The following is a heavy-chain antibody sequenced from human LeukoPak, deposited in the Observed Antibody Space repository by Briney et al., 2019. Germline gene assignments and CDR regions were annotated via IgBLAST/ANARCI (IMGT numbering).Heavy chain of an antibody. CDR3: ASPVFFDI. CDR2: IKSKTDGGTT. CDR1: GFTFRNAW. D-gene: IGHD1-14*01. J-gene: IGHJ3*02. Sequence: GGSLRLSCAASGFTFRNAWMSWVRQAPGKGLEWVGRIKSKTDGGTTDYAAPVKGRFTISRDDSKTTLYLQMNSLRAEDTAVYYCASPVFFDIWGQGTMVTVSS. V-gene: IGHV3-15*01.